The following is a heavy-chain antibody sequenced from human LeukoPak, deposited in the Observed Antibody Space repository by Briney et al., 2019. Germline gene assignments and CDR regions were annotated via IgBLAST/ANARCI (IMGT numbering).Heavy chain of an antibody. D-gene: IGHD6-13*01. V-gene: IGHV1-69*05. CDR2: IIPIFGTA. CDR3: ARDWVSAAGTYLEYYFDY. Sequence: SVKVSCKASGGTFSSYAISWVRQVPGQGLEWMGRIIPIFGTANYAQKFQGRVTITTDESTSTAYMELSSLRSEDTAVYYCARDWVSAAGTYLEYYFDYWGQGTLVTVSS. CDR1: GGTFSSYA. J-gene: IGHJ4*02.